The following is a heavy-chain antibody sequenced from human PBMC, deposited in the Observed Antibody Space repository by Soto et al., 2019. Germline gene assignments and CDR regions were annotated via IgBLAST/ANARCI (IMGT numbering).Heavy chain of an antibody. CDR3: ARDRYSSGWYDLDY. V-gene: IGHV3-33*01. CDR1: VFTFSSYC. Sequence: GGSLSLSCAASVFTFSSYCMHWVRQAPGKGLERVAVIWYDGSNKYYADSVKGRFTISRDNSKNTLYLQMNSLRAEDTAVYYCARDRYSSGWYDLDYWGQGTLVTVSS. CDR2: IWYDGSNK. D-gene: IGHD6-19*01. J-gene: IGHJ4*02.